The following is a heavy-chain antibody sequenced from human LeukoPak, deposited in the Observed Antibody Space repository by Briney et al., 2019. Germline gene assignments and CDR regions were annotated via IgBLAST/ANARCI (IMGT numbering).Heavy chain of an antibody. Sequence: SETLSLTCTVSGGSISSYYWSWIRQPPGEGLEWIGYIYYSGSTNYNPSLKSRVTISVDTSKNQFSLKLSSVTAADTAVYYCARQDYYDSSGYYYDDAFDIWGQGTMVTVSS. D-gene: IGHD3-22*01. V-gene: IGHV4-59*08. J-gene: IGHJ3*02. CDR3: ARQDYYDSSGYYYDDAFDI. CDR1: GGSISSYY. CDR2: IYYSGST.